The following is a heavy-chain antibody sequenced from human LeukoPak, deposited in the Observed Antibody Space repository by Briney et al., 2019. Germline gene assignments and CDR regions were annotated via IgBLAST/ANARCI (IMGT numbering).Heavy chain of an antibody. Sequence: ASETLSLTCSVSGGSISSGDYYWSWIRQPPGMGLEWIGYIYYSGSTYYNPSLKSRVTISVDASKNQFSLKLSSVTAADMAVYYCAREWYCSSTSCYDYYYYYMDVWGKGTTVTVSS. V-gene: IGHV4-30-4*08. CDR2: IYYSGST. CDR1: GGSISSGDYY. J-gene: IGHJ6*03. D-gene: IGHD2-2*01. CDR3: AREWYCSSTSCYDYYYYYMDV.